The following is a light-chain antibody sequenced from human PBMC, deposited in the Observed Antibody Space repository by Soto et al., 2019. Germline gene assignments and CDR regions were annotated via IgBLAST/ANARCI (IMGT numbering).Light chain of an antibody. CDR2: KAS. CDR3: QHYNHWLWT. V-gene: IGKV1-5*03. Sequence: IQMTPSPSTLSGSVGDRVTITCRASQTISSWLAWFQQRPGRAPKFLIYKASSLKNGVPLRFSGSGSGTQFTLTNSSLQSEDSAVYYCQHYNHWLWTFGQGTKVDI. CDR1: QTISSW. J-gene: IGKJ1*01.